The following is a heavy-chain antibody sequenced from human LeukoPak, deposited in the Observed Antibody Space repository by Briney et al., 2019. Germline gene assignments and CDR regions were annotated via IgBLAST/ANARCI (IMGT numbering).Heavy chain of an antibody. Sequence: PGGSLRLSCAASGFTVSSKYMSWVRQAPGKGLEWVSAISGSGGSTYYADSVKGRFTISRDNAQNSVYLQMNSVRAEDTAVYYCARIGYSSSCFDYWGQGTPVTVSS. CDR3: ARIGYSSSCFDY. V-gene: IGHV3-23*01. D-gene: IGHD6-13*01. CDR1: GFTVSSKY. J-gene: IGHJ4*02. CDR2: ISGSGGST.